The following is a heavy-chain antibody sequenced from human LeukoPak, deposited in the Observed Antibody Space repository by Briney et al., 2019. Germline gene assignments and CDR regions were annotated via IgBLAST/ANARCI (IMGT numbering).Heavy chain of an antibody. CDR1: GGSFSGYY. J-gene: IGHJ4*02. CDR2: INHSGST. V-gene: IGHV4-34*01. CDR3: ARDGGYSGYDLVY. Sequence: SETLSLTCAVYGGSFSGYYWSWIRQPPGKGLEWIGEINHSGSTNYNPSLKSRVTISVDTSKNQFSLKLSSVTAADTAVYYCARDGGYSGYDLVYWGQGTLVTVSS. D-gene: IGHD5-12*01.